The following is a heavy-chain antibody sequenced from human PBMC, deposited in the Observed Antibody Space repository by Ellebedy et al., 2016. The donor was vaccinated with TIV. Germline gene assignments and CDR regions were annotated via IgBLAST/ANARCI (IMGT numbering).Heavy chain of an antibody. J-gene: IGHJ4*02. CDR2: IYPADSDT. CDR3: TRLGVTRSGWYSRNSFDY. V-gene: IGHV5-51*01. Sequence: GESLKISXRGSGYTFTNYWVGWVRQMPGKGLEWMGIIYPADSDTRYSPSFQGQVTIPVDKSISTAYLQWSSLKASDSATYYCTRLGVTRSGWYSRNSFDYWGQGTLVTVSS. D-gene: IGHD6-19*01. CDR1: GYTFTNYW.